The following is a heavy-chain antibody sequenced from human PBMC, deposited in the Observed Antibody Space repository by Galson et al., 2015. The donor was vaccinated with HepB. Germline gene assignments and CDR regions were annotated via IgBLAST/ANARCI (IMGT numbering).Heavy chain of an antibody. Sequence: SLRLSCAASGFTFSSYGMHWVRQAPGKGLEWVAVIWYDGSNKYYADSVKGRFTISRDNSKNTLYLQMNSLRAEDTAVYYCARYYGSGSSLYYFDYWGQGTLVTVSS. V-gene: IGHV3-33*08. D-gene: IGHD3-10*01. CDR1: GFTFSSYG. J-gene: IGHJ4*02. CDR3: ARYYGSGSSLYYFDY. CDR2: IWYDGSNK.